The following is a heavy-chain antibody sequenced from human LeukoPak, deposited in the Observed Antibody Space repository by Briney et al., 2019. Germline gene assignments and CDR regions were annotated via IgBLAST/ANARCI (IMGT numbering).Heavy chain of an antibody. CDR2: INPSGGST. CDR1: GYTFTSYY. J-gene: IGHJ4*02. V-gene: IGHV1-46*01. CDR3: ARDLGPGRRYDFWSGYYNTKNRPISYFDY. D-gene: IGHD3-3*01. Sequence: ASVKVSCKASGYTFTSYYMHWVRQAPGQGLERMGIINPSGGSTSYAQKFQGRVTMTRDTSTSTVYMELSSLRSEDTAVYYCARDLGPGRRYDFWSGYYNTKNRPISYFDYWGQGTLVTVSS.